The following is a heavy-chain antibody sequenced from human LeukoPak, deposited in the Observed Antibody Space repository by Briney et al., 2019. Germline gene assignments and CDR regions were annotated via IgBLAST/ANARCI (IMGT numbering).Heavy chain of an antibody. J-gene: IGHJ3*02. D-gene: IGHD4-17*01. CDR3: ARDHPTVTKPNAFDI. Sequence: PGGSLRLSCAASGFVFSNYMSWVRQAPGKGLEGVSVIYSGGSTYYADSVKGRFTISRDNSKNTLYLQMNSLRAEDTAVYYCARDHPTVTKPNAFDIWGQGTMVTVSS. CDR2: IYSGGST. V-gene: IGHV3-53*01. CDR1: GFVFSNY.